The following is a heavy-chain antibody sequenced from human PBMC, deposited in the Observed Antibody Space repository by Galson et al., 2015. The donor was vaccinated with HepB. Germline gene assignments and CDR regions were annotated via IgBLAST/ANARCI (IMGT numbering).Heavy chain of an antibody. D-gene: IGHD6-13*01. Sequence: SLRLSCAASGFTFSSYWMSWVRQAPGKGLEWVANIKQDGSEKYYVDSVKGRFTISRDNAKNSLYLQMNSLRAEDTAVYYCARQADPMYSSSWYRMYWGQGTLVSVSS. J-gene: IGHJ4*02. CDR2: IKQDGSEK. CDR1: GFTFSSYW. CDR3: ARQADPMYSSSWYRMY. V-gene: IGHV3-7*03.